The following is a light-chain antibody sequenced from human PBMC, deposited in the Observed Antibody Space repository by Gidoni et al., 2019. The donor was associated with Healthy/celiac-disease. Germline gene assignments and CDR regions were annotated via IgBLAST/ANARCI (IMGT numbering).Light chain of an antibody. CDR2: WAS. V-gene: IGKV4-1*01. CDR3: QQYYSTPPT. CDR1: QSVLYSSNNKNY. Sequence: VPLGERATINCKSSQSVLYSSNNKNYLAWYQQKPGQPPKLLIYWASTRESGVPDRFSGSGSGTDFTLTISSLQAEDVAVYYCQQYYSTPPTFGQGTKLEIK. J-gene: IGKJ2*01.